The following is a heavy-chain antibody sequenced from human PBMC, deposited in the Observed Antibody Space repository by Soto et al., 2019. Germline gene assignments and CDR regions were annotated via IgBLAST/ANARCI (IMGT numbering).Heavy chain of an antibody. CDR3: ARDLDVTTVTTSFDS. D-gene: IGHD4-17*01. CDR1: GFTFSKYY. Sequence: QVQLMQSGAEVKKPGASVKVACKTSGFTFSKYYMHWLRQVPGQGLEWVGVINPSGRTTSYARKCLGRVTVTRDASTATVYLELNSLRSGDTAVYYCARDLDVTTVTTSFDSWGQGTLVTVSS. CDR2: INPSGRTT. J-gene: IGHJ4*02. V-gene: IGHV1-46*01.